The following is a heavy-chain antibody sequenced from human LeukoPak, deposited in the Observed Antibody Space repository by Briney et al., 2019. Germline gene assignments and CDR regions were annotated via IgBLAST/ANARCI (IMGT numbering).Heavy chain of an antibody. CDR2: FDPEDGET. D-gene: IGHD3-10*01. J-gene: IGHJ3*02. V-gene: IGHV1-24*01. Sequence: GASVKVSCKLSGYTLTELSMHWVRQAPGKGLEWMGGFDPEDGETIYAQKFQGRVTMTEDTSTDTAYMELSSLRSEDTAVYYCATSSGSYSADAFDIWGQGTMVTVSS. CDR1: GYTLTELS. CDR3: ATSSGSYSADAFDI.